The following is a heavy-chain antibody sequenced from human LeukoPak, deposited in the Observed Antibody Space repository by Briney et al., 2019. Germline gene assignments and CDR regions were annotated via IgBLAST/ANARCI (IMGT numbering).Heavy chain of an antibody. D-gene: IGHD3-22*01. J-gene: IGHJ6*03. CDR3: ARHNHYDSSGYYYEYDYYYYYMDV. Sequence: GESLQISCKGSGYIFTSYWIGWVRQLPGKGLEWMGIIYPGDSDTRYSPSFQGQVTISADKSISTAYLQWSSLKASDTAMYYCARHNHYDSSGYYYEYDYYYYYMDVWGKGTTVTVSS. CDR2: IYPGDSDT. CDR1: GYIFTSYW. V-gene: IGHV5-51*01.